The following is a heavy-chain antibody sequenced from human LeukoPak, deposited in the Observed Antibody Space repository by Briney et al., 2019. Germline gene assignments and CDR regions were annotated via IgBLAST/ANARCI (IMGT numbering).Heavy chain of an antibody. D-gene: IGHD3-10*01. CDR1: GGSISGGRYL. V-gene: IGHV4-31*03. CDR2: IADSGRT. Sequence: PSETLSLTCTVSGGSISGGRYLWNWIRQRPGKGLDWIGYIADSGRTYFHPSLKSRVTISVDMSQNQFSLTLTSVSAADTAVYYCARGFKRRFGESWIGYWGQGTLVTVSS. CDR3: ARGFKRRFGESWIGY. J-gene: IGHJ4*02.